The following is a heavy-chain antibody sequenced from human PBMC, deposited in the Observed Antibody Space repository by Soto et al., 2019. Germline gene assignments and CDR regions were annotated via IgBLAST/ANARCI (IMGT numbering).Heavy chain of an antibody. CDR3: ARGDDSSSPKAYYYYGMDV. V-gene: IGHV3-33*01. CDR1: GFTFSSYG. J-gene: IGHJ6*02. Sequence: PGGSLRLSCAASGFTFSSYGMHWVRQAPGKGLEWVAVIWYDGSNKYYADSVKGRFTISRDNSKNTLYLQMNSLRAEDTAVYYCARGDDSSSPKAYYYYGMDVCGQGTTVTVSS. D-gene: IGHD6-6*01. CDR2: IWYDGSNK.